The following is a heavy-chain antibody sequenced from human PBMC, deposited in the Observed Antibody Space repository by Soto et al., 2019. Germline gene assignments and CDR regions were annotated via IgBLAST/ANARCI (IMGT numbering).Heavy chain of an antibody. CDR1: GFTFSSYG. D-gene: IGHD2-2*01. CDR2: IWYDGSNK. CDR3: ARDAVIVVVPAAIGFDAFDI. V-gene: IGHV3-33*01. Sequence: GGSLRLSCAASGFTFSSYGMHWVRQAPGKGLEWVAVIWYDGSNKYYGDSVKGRFTISRDNSKKTLYLQMNSLSAEDTAVYYCARDAVIVVVPAAIGFDAFDIWGQGTMVTVSS. J-gene: IGHJ3*02.